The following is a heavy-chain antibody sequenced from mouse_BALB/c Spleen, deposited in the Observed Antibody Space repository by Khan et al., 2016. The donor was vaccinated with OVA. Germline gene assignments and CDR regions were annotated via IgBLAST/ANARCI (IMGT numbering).Heavy chain of an antibody. J-gene: IGHJ3*01. CDR2: INPYNDGT. CDR3: ARRDYFGSSSFAY. V-gene: IGHV1S136*01. D-gene: IGHD1-1*01. CDR1: GYTFTSYV. Sequence: VQLQQSGPELVKPGASVKMSCKASGYTFTSYVMHWVKQKPGQGLEWIGYINPYNDGTKYNEKFKGKATLTSEQSSSTAYMELISLTSEDSAVYYCARRDYFGSSSFAYWGQGTLVTVSA.